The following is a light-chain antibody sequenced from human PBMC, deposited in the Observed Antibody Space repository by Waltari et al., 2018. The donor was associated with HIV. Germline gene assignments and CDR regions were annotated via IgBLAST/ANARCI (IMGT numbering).Light chain of an antibody. CDR1: QDIGDS. Sequence: DIQLTQSPSSLSASAGDRVTIACQASQDIGDSLNWYQQKPGEAPNLLIYDASNLQTGVSSKFSGSGSGTTFALTISSLQVEDIATYYCQQYDIFPLTFGGGTKV. V-gene: IGKV1-33*01. CDR2: DAS. CDR3: QQYDIFPLT. J-gene: IGKJ4*01.